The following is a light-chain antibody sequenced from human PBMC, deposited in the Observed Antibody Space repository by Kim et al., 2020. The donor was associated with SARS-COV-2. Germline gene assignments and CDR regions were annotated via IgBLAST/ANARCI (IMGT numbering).Light chain of an antibody. V-gene: IGLV3-21*04. CDR3: QVWDSSSDHVV. J-gene: IGLJ2*01. Sequence: ATGKTGRITCGGNNIGSKSVHWYQQKPGQAPVLVINYDSDRPSGIPERFSGSNSGNTATLTVSRVEAGDEADYYCQVWDSSSDHVVFGGGSQLTVL. CDR1: NIGSKS. CDR2: YDS.